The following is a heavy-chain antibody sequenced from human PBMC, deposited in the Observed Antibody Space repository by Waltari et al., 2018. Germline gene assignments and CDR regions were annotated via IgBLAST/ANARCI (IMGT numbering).Heavy chain of an antibody. CDR1: GFTFSGYA. CDR2: ISGSGRST. Sequence: EVQRLESGGGLVQPGGSLRLSCAASGFTFSGYAMSWVRPAPGRGLEWVSGISGSGRSTCYAGSAKGRFTISRDNSKNTLHLQLNSLSVEDTAVYYCAAGSANSNDYYLDYWGQGTLVTVSS. CDR3: AAGSANSNDYYLDY. V-gene: IGHV3-23*01. D-gene: IGHD1-1*01. J-gene: IGHJ4*02.